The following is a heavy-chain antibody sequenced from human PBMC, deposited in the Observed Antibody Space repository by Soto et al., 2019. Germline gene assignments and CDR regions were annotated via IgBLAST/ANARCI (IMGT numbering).Heavy chain of an antibody. Sequence: SVKVSCKASGGTFSSYAISWVRQAPGQGLEWMGGIIPIFGTANYAQKFQGRVTITADKSTSTAYMELSSLRSEDTAVYYCATEPSIAARPDYWGQGTLVTVSS. J-gene: IGHJ4*02. CDR2: IIPIFGTA. V-gene: IGHV1-69*06. D-gene: IGHD6-6*01. CDR1: GGTFSSYA. CDR3: ATEPSIAARPDY.